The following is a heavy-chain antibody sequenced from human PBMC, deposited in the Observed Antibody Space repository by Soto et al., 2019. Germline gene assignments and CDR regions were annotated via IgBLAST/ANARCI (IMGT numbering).Heavy chain of an antibody. Sequence: EVQLVETGGGLIQPGGSLRLSCAASGFTVSSNYMSWVHQAPGKGLEWVSVIYSGGSTYYADSVKGRFTISRDNSKNTLYLQMNSLRAEDTAVYYCAAELVYYYYYGMDVWGQGTTVTVSS. CDR2: IYSGGST. J-gene: IGHJ6*02. V-gene: IGHV3-53*02. D-gene: IGHD6-6*01. CDR3: AAELVYYYYYGMDV. CDR1: GFTVSSNY.